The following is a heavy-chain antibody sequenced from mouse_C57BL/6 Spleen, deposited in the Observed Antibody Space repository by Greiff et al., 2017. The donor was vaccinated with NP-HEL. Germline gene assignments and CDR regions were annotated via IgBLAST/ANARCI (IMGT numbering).Heavy chain of an antibody. J-gene: IGHJ2*01. CDR1: GYAFSSSW. D-gene: IGHD2-4*01. Sequence: QVQLQQSGPELVKPGASVKISCKASGYAFSSSWMNWVKQRPGKGLEWIGRIYPGDGDTNYNGKFKGKATLTADKSSSTAYMQLSSLTSEDSAVYFCARSGDYDYDGGFDYWGQGTTLTVSS. CDR3: ARSGDYDYDGGFDY. CDR2: IYPGDGDT. V-gene: IGHV1-82*01.